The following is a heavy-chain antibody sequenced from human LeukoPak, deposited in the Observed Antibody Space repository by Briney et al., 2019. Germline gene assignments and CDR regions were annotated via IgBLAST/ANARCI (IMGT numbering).Heavy chain of an antibody. Sequence: PGGSLRLTCAASGFTFSSYSMNWVRQPPGKGLEWVSSISSSSSYIYYADSVKGRFTISRDNAKNSLYLQMNSLRAEDTAVYYCTRDTHGGPYSSPFGDFDYWGQGTLVTVSS. D-gene: IGHD6-6*01. CDR3: TRDTHGGPYSSPFGDFDY. V-gene: IGHV3-21*01. CDR2: ISSSSSYI. J-gene: IGHJ4*02. CDR1: GFTFSSYS.